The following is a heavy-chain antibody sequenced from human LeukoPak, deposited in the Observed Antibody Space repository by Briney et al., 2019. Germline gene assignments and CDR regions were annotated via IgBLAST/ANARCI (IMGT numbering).Heavy chain of an antibody. Sequence: PSETLSLTCTVSGGSISISSYYWGWVRQPPGKGLEWIVSIYYSGSTYYNPPLKSRVTISVDTSKNQFSLKLSSVTAADTAVHYCARHTRRRDGHRLYFDYWGQGTLVTVSS. J-gene: IGHJ4*02. CDR2: IYYSGST. CDR3: ARHTRRRDGHRLYFDY. D-gene: IGHD5-24*01. V-gene: IGHV4-39*01. CDR1: GGSISISSYY.